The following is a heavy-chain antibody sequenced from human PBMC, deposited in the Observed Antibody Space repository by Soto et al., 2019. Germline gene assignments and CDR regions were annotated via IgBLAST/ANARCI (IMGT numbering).Heavy chain of an antibody. CDR2: IYWDDDK. D-gene: IGHD4-17*01. Sequence: QITLKESGPTLVKPTQTLTLTCTVSGFSLSTRGVGVAWIRQPPGKALKWLALIYWDDDKRYSPSLEGRLTITKNTSKNQVVLRMTNMDPVDTATYFCAHMRDDYGDFFDYWGQGTLVTVSS. V-gene: IGHV2-5*02. CDR1: GFSLSTRGVG. J-gene: IGHJ4*02. CDR3: AHMRDDYGDFFDY.